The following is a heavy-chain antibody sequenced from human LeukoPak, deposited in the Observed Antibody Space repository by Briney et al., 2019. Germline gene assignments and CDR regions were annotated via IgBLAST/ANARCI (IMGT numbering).Heavy chain of an antibody. CDR3: ANDPRIAAAGRYTTNRIDY. CDR1: GFTFSSYG. V-gene: IGHV3-30*02. D-gene: IGHD6-13*01. J-gene: IGHJ4*02. Sequence: PGGSLRLSCAASGFTFSSYGMHWVRQAPGKGLEWVAFIRYDGSNKYYADSVKGRFTISRDNSKNTLYLQMNSLRAEDTAVYYCANDPRIAAAGRYTTNRIDYWGQGTLVTVSS. CDR2: IRYDGSNK.